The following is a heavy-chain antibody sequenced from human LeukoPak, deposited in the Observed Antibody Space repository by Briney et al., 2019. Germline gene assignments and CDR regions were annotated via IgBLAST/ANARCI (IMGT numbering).Heavy chain of an antibody. D-gene: IGHD1-26*01. CDR3: AREFSGYIDF. Sequence: SVKVSCKASGFTFTSSAVQWVRQARGQRLEWIGWIVVGSGNTNYAQKFQGRVTMTRDTSTSTVYMEVSSLRSEDTAVYYCAREFSGYIDFWGQGTLVTVSS. CDR2: IVVGSGNT. CDR1: GFTFTSSA. V-gene: IGHV1-58*01. J-gene: IGHJ4*02.